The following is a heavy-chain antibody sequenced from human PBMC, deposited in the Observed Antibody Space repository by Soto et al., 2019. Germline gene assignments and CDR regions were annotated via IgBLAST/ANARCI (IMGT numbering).Heavy chain of an antibody. J-gene: IGHJ4*02. CDR3: ARFDYYDSSGYLDLGPK. V-gene: IGHV4-59*01. Sequence: SETLSLTCTVSGGSISSYYWSWIRQPPGKGLEWIGYIYYSGSTNYNPPLKSRVTISVDTSKNQFSLKLSSVTAADTAVYYCARFDYYDSSGYLDLGPKWGQGTLVTVSS. CDR1: GGSISSYY. CDR2: IYYSGST. D-gene: IGHD3-22*01.